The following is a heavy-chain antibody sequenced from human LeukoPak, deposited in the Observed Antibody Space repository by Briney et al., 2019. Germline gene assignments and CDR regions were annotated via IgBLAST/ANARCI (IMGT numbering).Heavy chain of an antibody. V-gene: IGHV3-21*01. D-gene: IGHD3-3*01. J-gene: IGHJ3*02. CDR3: ARSVVRKAFDI. CDR2: ISSSSSYI. Sequence: PGGSLRLSCAASGFTFSSYAMSWVRQAPGKGLEWVSSISSSSSYIYYADSVKGRFTISRDNAKNSLYLQMNSLRAEDTAVYYCARSVVRKAFDIWGQGTMVTVSS. CDR1: GFTFSSYA.